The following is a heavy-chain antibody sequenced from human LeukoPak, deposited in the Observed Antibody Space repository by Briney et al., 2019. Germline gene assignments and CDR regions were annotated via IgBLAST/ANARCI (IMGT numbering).Heavy chain of an antibody. D-gene: IGHD3-3*01. CDR2: IRYDGSSK. Sequence: PGGSLRLSCAASRFIFSSYGMHWVRQSPGKGLEWVAFIRYDGSSKYYADSVKGRFTISRDNSKNTLYLQVNSLRGEDTAVYYCARDGHYDFWSGYYNSDYYYYMDVWGKGTTVTVSS. J-gene: IGHJ6*03. V-gene: IGHV3-30*02. CDR1: RFIFSSYG. CDR3: ARDGHYDFWSGYYNSDYYYYMDV.